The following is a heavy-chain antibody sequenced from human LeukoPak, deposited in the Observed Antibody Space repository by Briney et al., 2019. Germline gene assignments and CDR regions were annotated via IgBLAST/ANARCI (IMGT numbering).Heavy chain of an antibody. J-gene: IGHJ3*02. CDR2: INHSGST. D-gene: IGHD2-21*02. Sequence: SETLSLTCAVYGGSFSGYYWSWIRQPPGKGLEWIGEINHSGSTNYNPSLKSRVTISVDTSKNQFSLKLSSVTAADTAVYYCARDRGGFVVVTRDAFDIWGQGTMVTVSS. V-gene: IGHV4-34*01. CDR3: ARDRGGFVVVTRDAFDI. CDR1: GGSFSGYY.